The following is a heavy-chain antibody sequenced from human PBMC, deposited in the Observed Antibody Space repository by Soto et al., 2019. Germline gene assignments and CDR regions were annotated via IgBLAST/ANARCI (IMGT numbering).Heavy chain of an antibody. V-gene: IGHV1-69*13. CDR2: IIPIFGTA. J-gene: IGHJ6*02. CDR1: GGTFSSYA. CDR3: ARIRVVPAAYPKHYYYYGMDV. Sequence: ASVKVSCKASGGTFSSYAISWVRQAPGQGLEWMGGIIPIFGTANYAQKFQGRVTITADESTSTAYMELSSLRSEDTAMYYCARIRVVPAAYPKHYYYYGMDVWGQGTTVTVSS. D-gene: IGHD2-2*01.